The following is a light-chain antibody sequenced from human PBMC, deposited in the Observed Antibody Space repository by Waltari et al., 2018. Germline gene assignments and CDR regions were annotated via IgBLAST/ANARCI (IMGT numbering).Light chain of an antibody. V-gene: IGLV3-19*01. Sequence: SSELTQDPAVSVALGQTVRITCQGDSLRSYYASWYQQKPGQAPVLVIYGKNNRPSGIPDRFSGASSGNTTALTSTGAETEDEADYYCNSRDSRGNHVVVGGGTKLTGL. CDR1: SLRSYY. J-gene: IGLJ2*01. CDR2: GKN. CDR3: NSRDSRGNHVV.